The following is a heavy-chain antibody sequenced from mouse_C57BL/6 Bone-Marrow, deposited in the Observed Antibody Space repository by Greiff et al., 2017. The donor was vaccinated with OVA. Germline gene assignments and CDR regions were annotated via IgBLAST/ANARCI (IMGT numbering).Heavy chain of an antibody. D-gene: IGHD5-5*01. Sequence: QVQLQQPGAELVKPGASVKMSCKASGYTFTSYWITWVKQRPGQGLEWIGDIYPGSGSTNYNEKFKSKATLTVDKPSSTAYMQLSSLTSEDSAVYYCARSEYGRGLPWFAYWGQGTLVTVSA. CDR1: GYTFTSYW. CDR2: IYPGSGST. CDR3: ARSEYGRGLPWFAY. J-gene: IGHJ3*01. V-gene: IGHV1-55*01.